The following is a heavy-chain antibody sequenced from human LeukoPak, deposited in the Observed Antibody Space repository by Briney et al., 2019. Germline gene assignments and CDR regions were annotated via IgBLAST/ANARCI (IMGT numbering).Heavy chain of an antibody. V-gene: IGHV4-4*07. D-gene: IGHD6-13*01. CDR1: GGSFSGYY. CDR2: IYTSGST. Sequence: SETLSLTCAVYGGSFSGYYWSWIRQPAGQALEWIGRIYTSGSTNYNPSLKSRVTMSVDTSKNQFSLKLSSVTAADTAVYYCARETTGAGTARPFDYWGQGTLVTVSS. CDR3: ARETTGAGTARPFDY. J-gene: IGHJ4*02.